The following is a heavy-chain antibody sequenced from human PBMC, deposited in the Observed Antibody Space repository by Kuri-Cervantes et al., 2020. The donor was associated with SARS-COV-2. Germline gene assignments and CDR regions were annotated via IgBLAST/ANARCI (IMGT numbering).Heavy chain of an antibody. CDR2: IYHSGST. V-gene: IGHV4-30-2*01. CDR1: GGSISSGGYS. Sequence: ALSVTCAVSGGSISSGGYSRSWSRQPPGKGLGWIGYIYHSGSTYYNPSLKSRVTISVDRSKNQFSLKLGSVTAADTAVYYCARDRGGHMDVWGKGTTVTVSS. J-gene: IGHJ6*03. CDR3: ARDRGGHMDV. D-gene: IGHD3-16*01.